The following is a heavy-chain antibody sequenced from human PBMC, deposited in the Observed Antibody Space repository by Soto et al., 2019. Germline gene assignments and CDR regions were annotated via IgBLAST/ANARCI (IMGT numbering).Heavy chain of an antibody. CDR1: AFTFGSYW. Sequence: PGRSRRPSCAASAFTFGSYWMNWDRPVAGKGMVWVSRIESDGSITTYADSVKGRSSTCRDNATNTLYLQMSSLRVEDTAVSYCAQVRPYGMDVWGQGTTVTVSS. V-gene: IGHV3-74*01. CDR2: IESDGSIT. CDR3: AQVRPYGMDV. J-gene: IGHJ6*02.